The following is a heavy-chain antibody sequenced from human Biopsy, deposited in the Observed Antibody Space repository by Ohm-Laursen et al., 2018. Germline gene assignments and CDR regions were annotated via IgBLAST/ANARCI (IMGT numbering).Heavy chain of an antibody. CDR3: AGRPWPNAFDI. J-gene: IGHJ3*02. CDR2: IYYSGST. D-gene: IGHD5-12*01. V-gene: IGHV4-59*01. CDR1: GGSIGSFF. Sequence: GTLSLTYTVSGGSIGSFFWSWIRQPPGKGLEWIGYIYYSGSTNYNPSLRSRVTISVDRSKNQFSLELSSVTAADTAVYYCAGRPWPNAFDIWGQGTMVTVSS.